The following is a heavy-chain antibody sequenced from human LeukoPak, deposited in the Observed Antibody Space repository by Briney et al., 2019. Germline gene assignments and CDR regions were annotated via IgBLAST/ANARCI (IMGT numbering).Heavy chain of an antibody. CDR1: GFTFSSYS. CDR3: AGHGGIVVVPAAIGWFDP. J-gene: IGHJ5*02. V-gene: IGHV3-21*01. Sequence: GGSLRLSCAAPGFTFSSYSMNWVRQAPGKGLEWVSSISSSSSYIYYADSVKGRFTISRDNAKNSLYLQMNSLRAEDTAVYYCAGHGGIVVVPAAIGWFDPWGQGTLVTVSS. CDR2: ISSSSSYI. D-gene: IGHD2-2*01.